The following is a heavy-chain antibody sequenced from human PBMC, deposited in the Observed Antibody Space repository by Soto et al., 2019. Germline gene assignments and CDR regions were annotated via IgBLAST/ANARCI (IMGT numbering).Heavy chain of an antibody. J-gene: IGHJ4*02. CDR1: GFTFSDHY. CDR3: TTGVAVAIYYFDY. V-gene: IGHV3-72*01. D-gene: IGHD6-13*01. Sequence: PGGSLRLSCAASGFTFSDHYMDWVRQAPGKGLEWVGRIRDKAHSYTTEYAAPVKGRFTMSRDDSKNTLYLQMNSLKTEDTAVYYCTTGVAVAIYYFDYWGQGTLVTVSS. CDR2: IRDKAHSYTT.